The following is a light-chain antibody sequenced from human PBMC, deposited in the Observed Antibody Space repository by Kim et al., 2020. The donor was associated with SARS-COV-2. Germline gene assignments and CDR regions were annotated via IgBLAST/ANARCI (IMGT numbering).Light chain of an antibody. V-gene: IGLV1-47*01. CDR3: ATWDDSHVV. J-gene: IGLJ2*01. CDR2: RNN. Sequence: ELTQPPSASGTPGQRVTISCSGSSSNIGSNYVYWYQQLPGTAPKLLIYRNNQRPSGVPDRFSGYKSGTSASLAISGLRSEDEADYYCATWDDSHVVFG. CDR1: SSNIGSNY.